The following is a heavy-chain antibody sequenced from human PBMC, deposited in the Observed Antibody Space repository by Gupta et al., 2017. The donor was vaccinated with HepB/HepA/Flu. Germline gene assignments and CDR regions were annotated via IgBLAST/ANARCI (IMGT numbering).Heavy chain of an antibody. CDR2: IGGSGSTI. V-gene: IGHV3-48*02. Sequence: EVSVVESVGGFVQRGGSLRLSCAASGFTLTSYSINWVRQAPGKGLEWVSFIGGSGSTIHYADAVKGRFTISRDSANNSLYLQMNNLRDEDTAVYYCASNGTTVTAARFPAFDIWGHGTMVTVSS. D-gene: IGHD4-17*01. CDR3: ASNGTTVTAARFPAFDI. J-gene: IGHJ3*02. CDR1: GFTLTSYS.